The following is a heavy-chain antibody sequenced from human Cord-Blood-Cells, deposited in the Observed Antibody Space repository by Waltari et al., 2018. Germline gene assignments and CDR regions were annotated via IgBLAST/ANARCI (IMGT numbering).Heavy chain of an antibody. CDR1: GFTFSSYS. J-gene: IGHJ4*02. CDR2: IRSSSSYI. Sequence: EVQLVESGGGLVKPGGSLRLSCAASGFTFSSYSMNWVRQAPGKGLEWVSSIRSSSSYIYYADSVKGRFTISRDNDKNSLYLQMNSLRAEDTAVYYCARDRGGDGYNYYFDYWGQGTLVTVSS. CDR3: ARDRGGDGYNYYFDY. D-gene: IGHD5-12*01. V-gene: IGHV3-21*01.